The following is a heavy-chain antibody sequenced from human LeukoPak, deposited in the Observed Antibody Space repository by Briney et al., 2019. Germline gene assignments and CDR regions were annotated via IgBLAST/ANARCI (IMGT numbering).Heavy chain of an antibody. CDR1: GFTFSSYA. D-gene: IGHD6-19*01. V-gene: IGHV3-23*01. CDR3: ARVLVAGSLDY. J-gene: IGHJ4*02. Sequence: GGSLRLSCAASGFTFSSYAMSWVRQAPGKGLEWVSAISGSGGSTYYADSVKGRFTISRDNAKNSLSLQMNSLRAEDTAVYYCARVLVAGSLDYWGQGTLVTVPS. CDR2: ISGSGGST.